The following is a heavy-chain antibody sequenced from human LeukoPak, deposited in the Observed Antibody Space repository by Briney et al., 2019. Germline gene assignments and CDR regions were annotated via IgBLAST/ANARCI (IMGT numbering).Heavy chain of an antibody. D-gene: IGHD6-19*01. J-gene: IGHJ4*02. V-gene: IGHV4-59*01. CDR1: GGSISSYY. CDR2: IYYSGST. CDR3: ARDLESSGWYGNFDY. Sequence: NPSETLSLTCTVSGGSISSYYWSWIRQPPGKGLEWIGYIYYSGSTNYNPSLKRRVTISVDTSKNQFSLKLSSVTAADTAVYYCARDLESSGWYGNFDYWGQGTLVTVSS.